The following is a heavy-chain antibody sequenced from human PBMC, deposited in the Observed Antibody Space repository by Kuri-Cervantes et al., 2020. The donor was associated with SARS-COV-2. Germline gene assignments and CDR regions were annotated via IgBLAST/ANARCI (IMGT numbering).Heavy chain of an antibody. CDR2: SKDKANSYTT. V-gene: IGHV3-72*01. CDR1: GVAIDCNSYY. J-gene: IGHJ4*02. D-gene: IGHD3-22*01. CDR3: VGEGHYDHSAFDY. Sequence: GESLKISCSVSGVAIDCNSYYWVWIRQPPGKGLEWVGRSKDKANSYTTQYAASVKGRFTISRDDSQNSLYLQMNSLKTDDTAVYYCVGEGHYDHSAFDYWGQGTLVTVSS.